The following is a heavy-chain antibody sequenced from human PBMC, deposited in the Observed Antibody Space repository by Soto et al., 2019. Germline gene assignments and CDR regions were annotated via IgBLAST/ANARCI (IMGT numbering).Heavy chain of an antibody. Sequence: QVQLVQSGAEVKKPGSSVKVSCKASGGTFSSYAISWVRQAPGQGLEWMGGIIPIFGTANYAQKFQGRVTITADESTSTDYMELSSLRSQDTAVYYCGYLPHYFYGMDVWGQGTTVTVSS. J-gene: IGHJ6*02. D-gene: IGHD2-15*01. CDR3: GYLPHYFYGMDV. V-gene: IGHV1-69*12. CDR2: IIPIFGTA. CDR1: GGTFSSYA.